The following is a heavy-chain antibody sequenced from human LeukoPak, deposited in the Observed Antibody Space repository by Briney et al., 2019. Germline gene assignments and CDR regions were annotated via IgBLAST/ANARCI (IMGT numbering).Heavy chain of an antibody. Sequence: SGGSLRLSCTASGFTFSSYAMSWVRQAPGKGLEWVSSISGSGGSTYYADSVKGRFTISRDNSKNTLYLQMNSLRAEDTAVYYCAKRAEDSSGYYLYYFDYWGQGTLVTVSS. CDR3: AKRAEDSSGYYLYYFDY. J-gene: IGHJ4*02. D-gene: IGHD3-22*01. V-gene: IGHV3-23*01. CDR1: GFTFSSYA. CDR2: ISGSGGST.